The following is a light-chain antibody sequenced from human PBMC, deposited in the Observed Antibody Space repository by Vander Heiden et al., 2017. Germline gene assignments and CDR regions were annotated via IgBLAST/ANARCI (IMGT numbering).Light chain of an antibody. CDR3: YSAADNNPNWV. V-gene: IGLV3-27*01. Sequence: SYELTQPSSVSVSPGQTATITCSGDVLAKKYARWFQQKPGQAPVLVIYKDSERPSGIPGRFSGSSSGTTVTLTISGAQVEDEADYYCYSAADNNPNWVFGGGTKLTVL. CDR1: VLAKKY. J-gene: IGLJ3*02. CDR2: KDS.